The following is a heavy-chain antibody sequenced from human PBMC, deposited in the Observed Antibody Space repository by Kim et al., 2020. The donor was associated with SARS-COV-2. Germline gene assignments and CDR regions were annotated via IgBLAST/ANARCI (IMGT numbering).Heavy chain of an antibody. CDR1: GYTFTSYA. Sequence: ASVKVSCKASGYTFTSYAMHWVRQAPGQRLEWMGWTNAGNGNTKYSQKFQGRDTITRDTSASTAYMELSSLRSEDTAVYYCARFKYPVATVDYWGQGTLVTVSS. CDR3: ARFKYPVATVDY. D-gene: IGHD5-12*01. CDR2: TNAGNGNT. V-gene: IGHV1-3*01. J-gene: IGHJ4*02.